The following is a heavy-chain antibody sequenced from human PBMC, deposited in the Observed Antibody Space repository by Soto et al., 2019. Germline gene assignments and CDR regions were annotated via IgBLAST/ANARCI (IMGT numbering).Heavy chain of an antibody. CDR2: TYYRSKWYN. CDR1: GDSVSSNSAA. J-gene: IGHJ3*02. V-gene: IGHV6-1*01. Sequence: SQTLSLTCAISGDSVSSNSAAWNWIRQSPARGLEWLGRTYYRSKWYNDYAVSVKSRITINPDTSKNQFSLQLNSVTPEDTAVYYCARDRDRYNWKGDAFDIWGQGTMVTVSS. D-gene: IGHD1-20*01. CDR3: ARDRDRYNWKGDAFDI.